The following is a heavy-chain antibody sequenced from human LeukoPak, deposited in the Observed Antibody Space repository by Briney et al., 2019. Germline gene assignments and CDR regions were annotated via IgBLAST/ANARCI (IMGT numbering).Heavy chain of an antibody. Sequence: GESLQISFKGSGSRFTSYWIGWVRPMPRKGLEWMGSIYPGDSDTRYSPSFQGQVTISADKSISTAYLQWSSLKASDTAMYYCARQTGYDYAGGSYRGFFDYWGQGTLFTVSS. D-gene: IGHD3-16*02. J-gene: IGHJ4*02. CDR3: ARQTGYDYAGGSYRGFFDY. V-gene: IGHV5-51*01. CDR1: GSRFTSYW. CDR2: IYPGDSDT.